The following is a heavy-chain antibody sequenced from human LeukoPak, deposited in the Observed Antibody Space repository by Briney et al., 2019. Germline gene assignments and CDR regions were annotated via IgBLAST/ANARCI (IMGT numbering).Heavy chain of an antibody. D-gene: IGHD2-8*01. V-gene: IGHV4-39*07. CDR1: GGSISSSSYY. Sequence: CXVSGGSISSSSYYWGWIRQPPGKALEWIGNIFYTGSTYYSPSLKSRVTISLDTSRNQFSLRLNSVTAADTAVYYCXKSNGXXLXXIWGQGTMVTVSS. CDR2: IFYTGST. J-gene: IGHJ3*02. CDR3: XKSNGXXLXXI.